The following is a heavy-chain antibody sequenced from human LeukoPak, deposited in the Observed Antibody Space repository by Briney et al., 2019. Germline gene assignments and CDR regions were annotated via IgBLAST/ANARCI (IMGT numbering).Heavy chain of an antibody. CDR3: ARDRTVAGTLDP. J-gene: IGHJ5*02. V-gene: IGHV4-39*07. CDR2: IHYSGSS. D-gene: IGHD6-19*01. Sequence: SETLSLTCTVSGGSISSSSYYWAWIRQPPGKGLEWIGSIHYSGSSYYNPSLKSRITISVDTSKNQFSLKLSSVTAADTAVYYCARDRTVAGTLDPWGQGTLVTVSS. CDR1: GGSISSSSYY.